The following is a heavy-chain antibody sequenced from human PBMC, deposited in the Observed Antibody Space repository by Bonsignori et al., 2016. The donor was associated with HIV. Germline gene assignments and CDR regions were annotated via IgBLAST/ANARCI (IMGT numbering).Heavy chain of an antibody. Sequence: WIRQPPGKGLECISYISNSGTIRHYADSVKGRFTISRDNAKNSLFLQMNSLRAEDTAVYYCARDRSFKDSFDMWGQGAMVTVSS. J-gene: IGHJ3*02. V-gene: IGHV3-48*03. CDR3: ARDRSFKDSFDM. D-gene: IGHD3-10*01. CDR2: ISNSGTIR.